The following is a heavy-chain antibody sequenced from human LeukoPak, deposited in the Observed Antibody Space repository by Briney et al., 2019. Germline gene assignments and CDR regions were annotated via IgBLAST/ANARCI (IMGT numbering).Heavy chain of an antibody. J-gene: IGHJ6*03. Sequence: PSETLSLTCTVSGGSISSYYWSWIRQPPGKGLEWIGYIYYSGSTNYNPSLKSRVTLSVDTSKTQFSLNLSSVTAADTAVYYCAREDSGSYYNYYYFYMDVWGKGTTVTISS. V-gene: IGHV4-59*12. CDR2: IYYSGST. CDR3: AREDSGSYYNYYYFYMDV. CDR1: GGSISSYY. D-gene: IGHD3-10*01.